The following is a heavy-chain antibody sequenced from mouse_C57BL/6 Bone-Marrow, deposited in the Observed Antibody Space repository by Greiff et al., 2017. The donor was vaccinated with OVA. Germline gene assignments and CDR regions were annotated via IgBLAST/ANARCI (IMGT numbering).Heavy chain of an antibody. CDR2: IYPRSGNT. CDR1: GYTFTSYG. D-gene: IGHD2-3*01. CDR3: ARRNLYDGWKAYYFDY. V-gene: IGHV1-81*01. J-gene: IGHJ2*01. Sequence: VQLQESGAELARPGASVKLSCKASGYTFTSYGISWVKQRTGQGLEWIGEIYPRSGNTYYNEKFKGKATLTADKSSSTAYMELRSLTSEDSAVYFCARRNLYDGWKAYYFDYWGQGTTLTVSS.